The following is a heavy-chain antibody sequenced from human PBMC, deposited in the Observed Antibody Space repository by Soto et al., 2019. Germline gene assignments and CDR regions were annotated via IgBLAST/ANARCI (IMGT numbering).Heavy chain of an antibody. CDR1: GFTFSDYA. J-gene: IGHJ4*02. Sequence: EGQLLESGGGLVQPGGSLRLSCAASGFTFSDYAMSWVRQGPGKELEWASGISGVGGSTYYPDSVKGRFTISRDNSKNTVYLQMNNLTAGDTAVYFCAKQRVGSSWYRDFDLRGQGTLVTVSS. V-gene: IGHV3-23*01. D-gene: IGHD6-13*01. CDR2: ISGVGGST. CDR3: AKQRVGSSWYRDFDL.